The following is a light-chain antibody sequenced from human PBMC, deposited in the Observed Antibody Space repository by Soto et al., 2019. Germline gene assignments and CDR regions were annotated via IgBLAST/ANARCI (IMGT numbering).Light chain of an antibody. Sequence: QSALTQPASVSGSPGQSITISCTGTSSDVGGYNYVSWYQQHPGKAPKLIIYEVSNRPSGVSNRCSGSKSGNTASLTIAGLQVEDEADYSCNSYPSKPTGVFGPGTKVTVL. CDR3: NSYPSKPTGV. CDR2: EVS. CDR1: SSDVGGYNY. J-gene: IGLJ1*01. V-gene: IGLV2-14*01.